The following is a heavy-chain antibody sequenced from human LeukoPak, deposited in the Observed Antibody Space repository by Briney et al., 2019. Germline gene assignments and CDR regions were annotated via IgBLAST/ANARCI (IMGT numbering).Heavy chain of an antibody. J-gene: IGHJ4*02. CDR3: VRAPSWEYFDY. CDR1: GGSISSYY. Sequence: SETLSLTCTVSGGSISSYYWSWIRQPPGKGLEWIGYIYYSGSTNYNPSLKSRVTISVDTSKNQFSLKLSSVTAADTAVYYCVRAPSWEYFDYWGQGTLVTVSS. D-gene: IGHD2-2*01. CDR2: IYYSGST. V-gene: IGHV4-59*01.